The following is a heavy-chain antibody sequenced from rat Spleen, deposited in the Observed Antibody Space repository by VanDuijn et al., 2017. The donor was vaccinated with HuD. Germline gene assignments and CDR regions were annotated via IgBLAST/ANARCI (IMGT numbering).Heavy chain of an antibody. D-gene: IGHD1-4*01. Sequence: EVQLVESGGGLVQPGRSLKLSCVASGFTFSSHGMAWVRQAPTKGLEWVTTITYDGSTTHYRDSVKGRFTISRDNAESTLYLQMNSLRSEDTATYYCPRETRGYFDYWGQGVMVTVSS. V-gene: IGHV5-29*01. CDR3: PRETRGYFDY. CDR2: ITYDGSTT. J-gene: IGHJ2*01. CDR1: GFTFSSHG.